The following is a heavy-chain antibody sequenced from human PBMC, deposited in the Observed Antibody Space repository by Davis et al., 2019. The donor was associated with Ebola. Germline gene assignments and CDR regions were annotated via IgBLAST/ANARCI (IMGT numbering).Heavy chain of an antibody. Sequence: GGSLRLSCAASGFTFSGSAMHWVRQASGKGLEWVGRIRSKANSYATAYAASVKGRFTISRDDSKNTAYLQMNSLKTEDTAVYYCTSSMVQGVIIIKNFNYWGQGTLVTVSS. J-gene: IGHJ4*02. V-gene: IGHV3-73*01. CDR1: GFTFSGSA. D-gene: IGHD3-10*01. CDR2: IRSKANSYAT. CDR3: TSSMVQGVIIIKNFNY.